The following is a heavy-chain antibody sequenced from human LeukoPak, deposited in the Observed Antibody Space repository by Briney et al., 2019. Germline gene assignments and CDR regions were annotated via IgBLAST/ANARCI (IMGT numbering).Heavy chain of an antibody. D-gene: IGHD3-3*02. CDR1: GFTFSSYE. CDR3: ARVKVDHFWSGYEIDY. Sequence: GGSLRLSCAASGFTFSSYEMSWVRQAPGKGLEWVSYISSSGSTIYYADSVKGRFTISRDNAKNSLYLQMNSLRAEDTVVYYCARVKVDHFWSGYEIDYWGQGTLVTVSS. J-gene: IGHJ4*02. CDR2: ISSSGSTI. V-gene: IGHV3-48*03.